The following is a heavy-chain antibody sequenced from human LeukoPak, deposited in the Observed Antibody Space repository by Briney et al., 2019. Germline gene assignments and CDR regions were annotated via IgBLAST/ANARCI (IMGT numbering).Heavy chain of an antibody. J-gene: IGHJ3*02. CDR2: IDPSDSYT. Sequence: GESLKISCKGSGYSFTSYWISWVRQMPGKGLEWMGRIDPSDSYTNYSPSFQGHVTISADKSISTAYLQWSSLKASDTAMYYCARHSLLWFGELGDAFDIWGQGTMVIVSS. CDR3: ARHSLLWFGELGDAFDI. D-gene: IGHD3-10*01. CDR1: GYSFTSYW. V-gene: IGHV5-10-1*01.